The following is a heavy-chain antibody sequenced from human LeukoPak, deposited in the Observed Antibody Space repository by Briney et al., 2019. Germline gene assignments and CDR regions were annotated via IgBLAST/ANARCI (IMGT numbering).Heavy chain of an antibody. J-gene: IGHJ5*02. D-gene: IGHD4-17*01. CDR2: ISAYNGNT. V-gene: IGHV1-18*01. CDR3: ARAPEVGDYVRGWFDP. CDR1: GYTFTSYG. Sequence: ASVKVSCKASGYTFTSYGISWVRQAPGQGLEWMGWISAYNGNTNYAQKLQGRVTMTTDTSTSTAYMELRSLRSDDTAVYYCARAPEVGDYVRGWFDPWGQGTLVTVSS.